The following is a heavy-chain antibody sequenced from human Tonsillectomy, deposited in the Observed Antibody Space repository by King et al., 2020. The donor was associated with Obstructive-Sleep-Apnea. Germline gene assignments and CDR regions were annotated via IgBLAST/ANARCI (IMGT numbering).Heavy chain of an antibody. CDR2: IYYNGGT. J-gene: IGHJ3*02. CDR3: ARDPYVTAALNAVHI. D-gene: IGHD6-13*01. CDR1: GGSVSSDGYF. V-gene: IGHV4-61*08. Sequence: VQLPQSGPGLVKPSETLSLTCTVSGGSVSSDGYFWSWIRQSPGKGLEWIGYIYYNGGTNYHPSLRNRVTISVDKSKNQFFLSLYSVTPADTAVYFCARDPYVTAALNAVHIWGPGTMVTVSS.